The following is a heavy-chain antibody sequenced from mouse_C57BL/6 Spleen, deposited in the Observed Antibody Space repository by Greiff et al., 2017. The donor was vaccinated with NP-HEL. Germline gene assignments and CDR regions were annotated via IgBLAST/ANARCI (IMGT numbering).Heavy chain of an antibody. CDR2: IDPSDSYT. V-gene: IGHV1-59*01. CDR1: GYTFTSYW. Sequence: QVQLKQPGAELVRPGTSVKLSCKASGYTFTSYWMHWVKQRPGQGLDWIGVIDPSDSYTNYNQKFKGKATLTVDTSSSTAYMQLSSLTSEDSAVYYGARKSYGGQGTLVTVSA. J-gene: IGHJ3*01. CDR3: ARKSY.